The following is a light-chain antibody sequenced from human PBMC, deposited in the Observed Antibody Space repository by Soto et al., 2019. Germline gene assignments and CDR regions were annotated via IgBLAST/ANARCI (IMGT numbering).Light chain of an antibody. CDR3: GTWDSSLSAWV. V-gene: IGLV1-51*01. CDR2: DNN. Sequence: QSVLTQPPSVSAAPGRKVTISCSGSSSNIGKTYVSWYHQLPGTAPKLLIYDNNKRPSGIPDRFSGSKSGTSATLGITGLQTGDEADYYCGTWDSSLSAWVFGGGTKLTVL. CDR1: SSNIGKTY. J-gene: IGLJ3*02.